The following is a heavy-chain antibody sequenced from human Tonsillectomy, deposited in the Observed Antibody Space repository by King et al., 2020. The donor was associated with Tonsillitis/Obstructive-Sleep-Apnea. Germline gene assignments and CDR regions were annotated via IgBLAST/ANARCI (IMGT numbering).Heavy chain of an antibody. CDR2: IYWDDDK. D-gene: IGHD3-3*01. CDR3: ARVTIFGVVIGYNWFDP. V-gene: IGHV2-5*02. CDR1: GFSLSTSGVG. J-gene: IGHJ5*02. Sequence: TLQESGPTLVKPTQTLTLTCTFSGFSLSTSGVGVGWIRQPPGKALEWLALIYWDDDKRYSPSLKSRLTITKDTSKNQVVLTMTNMDPVDTATYYCARVTIFGVVIGYNWFDPWGQGTLVTVSS.